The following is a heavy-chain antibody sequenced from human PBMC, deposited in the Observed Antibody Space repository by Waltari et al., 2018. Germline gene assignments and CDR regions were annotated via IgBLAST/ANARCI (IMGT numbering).Heavy chain of an antibody. CDR1: GFPFSTSW. J-gene: IGHJ4*02. D-gene: IGHD6-19*01. CDR3: ARPYASGWYINFDY. CDR2: IKQDGREN. Sequence: EVQLVESGGGLVQPVGSLSLSCAPSGFPFSTSWMSWVRQAPGKGLEWVANIKQDGRENYYVDSVKGRFTFSRDNAKNSLYLQMNSLRAEDTAVYYCARPYASGWYINFDYWGQGTLVTVSS. V-gene: IGHV3-7*01.